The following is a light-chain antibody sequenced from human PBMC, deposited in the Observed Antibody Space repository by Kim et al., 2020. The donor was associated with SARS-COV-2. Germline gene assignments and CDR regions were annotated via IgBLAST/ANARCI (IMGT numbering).Light chain of an antibody. J-gene: IGLJ3*02. Sequence: PGQSITISCSGTSSDIGRYNFVSWYQQYPGKAPNLIIYNVNNRPSGVSARFSGSKSGSTASLTISGLQADDEADYYCSSYKNSALVFGGGTQLTVL. V-gene: IGLV2-14*03. CDR1: SSDIGRYNF. CDR3: SSYKNSALV. CDR2: NVN.